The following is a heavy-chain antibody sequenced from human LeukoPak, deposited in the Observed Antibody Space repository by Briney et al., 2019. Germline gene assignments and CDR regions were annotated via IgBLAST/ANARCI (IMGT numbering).Heavy chain of an antibody. CDR1: GFSLSTSGMY. J-gene: IGHJ4*02. V-gene: IGHV2-70*01. CDR3: ARERDIYGASFDY. CDR2: IDWDDDK. Sequence: SGPALVKPTQTLTLTCTFSGFSLSTSGMYVGWIRQSPGKALEWLALIDWDDDKYYITSLKTRLTITKDTAKYQVVITMTNMDPVDTATYYCARERDIYGASFDYWGQGTLVTVPS. D-gene: IGHD4-17*01.